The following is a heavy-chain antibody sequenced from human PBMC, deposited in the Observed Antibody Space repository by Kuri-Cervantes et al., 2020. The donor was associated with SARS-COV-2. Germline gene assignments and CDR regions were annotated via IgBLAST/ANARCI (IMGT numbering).Heavy chain of an antibody. V-gene: IGHV4-34*01. CDR2: INHSGST. CDR3: ARLRYCSSTSCWHSDY. D-gene: IGHD2-2*01. CDR1: GGSFSGYY. J-gene: IGHJ4*02. Sequence: SQTLSLTCAVYGGSFSGYYWSWIRQPPGKGLEWIGEINHSGSTNYNPSLESRVTISVDTSKNQFSLKLSSVTAADTAVYYCARLRYCSSTSCWHSDYWGQGTLVTVSS.